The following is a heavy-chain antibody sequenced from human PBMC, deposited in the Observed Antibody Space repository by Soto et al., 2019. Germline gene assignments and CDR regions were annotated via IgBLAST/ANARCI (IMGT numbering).Heavy chain of an antibody. V-gene: IGHV4-39*01. J-gene: IGHJ4*02. CDR3: ATSQKGYNWNYFDH. D-gene: IGHD1-20*01. Sequence: PSETLSLTCTVSGGSISSSSYYWGWIRQPPGKGLEWIGSIYYSGSTYYNPSLKSRVTISVDTSKNQFSLKLSSVTAADTAVYYCATSQKGYNWNYFDHWGQGALVT. CDR1: GGSISSSSYY. CDR2: IYYSGST.